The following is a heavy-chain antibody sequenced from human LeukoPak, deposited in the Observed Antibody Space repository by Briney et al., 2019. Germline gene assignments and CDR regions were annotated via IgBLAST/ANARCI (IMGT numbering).Heavy chain of an antibody. V-gene: IGHV3-21*01. CDR3: ARENTIFGVVIAYYFDY. CDR2: ISSSSSYI. CDR1: GFTFSSYS. D-gene: IGHD3-3*01. J-gene: IGHJ4*02. Sequence: LGGSLRLSCAASGFTFSSYSLNWVRQAPGKGLEWVSSISSSSSYIYYADSVKGRFTISRDNAKNSLYLQMNSLRAEDTAVYYCARENTIFGVVIAYYFDYWGQGTLVTVSS.